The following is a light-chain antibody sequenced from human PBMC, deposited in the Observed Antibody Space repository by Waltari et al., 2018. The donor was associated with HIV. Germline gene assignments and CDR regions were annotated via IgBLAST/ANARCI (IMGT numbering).Light chain of an antibody. CDR3: QQRSNWPPA. CDR2: GAS. J-gene: IGKJ4*01. V-gene: IGKV3D-20*02. CDR1: QSVSSSS. Sequence: EIVLTQSPGTLSLSPGERATLSCRASQSVSSSSVAWYQQKPGQAPRLLIYGASSRATGIPDRFSGSGSGTDFTLTISRLEPEDFAVYYCQQRSNWPPAFGGGTKVEIK.